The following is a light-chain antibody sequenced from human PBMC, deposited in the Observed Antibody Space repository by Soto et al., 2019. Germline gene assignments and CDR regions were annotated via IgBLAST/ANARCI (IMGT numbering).Light chain of an antibody. V-gene: IGLV1-40*01. CDR1: SSNIGAGYD. CDR3: QSYDSSLSAL. J-gene: IGLJ3*02. CDR2: GNS. Sequence: QSVLTQPPSVSGAPGQRVTISCTGGSSNIGAGYDVHWYQQLPGTAPKLLIYGNSNRPSGVPDRFSGSKSGTSASLAITGLQAEDEADYYCQSYDSSLSALFGGGTKPTVL.